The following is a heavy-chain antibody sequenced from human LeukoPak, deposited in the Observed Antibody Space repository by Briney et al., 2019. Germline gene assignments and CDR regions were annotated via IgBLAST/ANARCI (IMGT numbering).Heavy chain of an antibody. CDR3: ARDGSRGAFDI. V-gene: IGHV3-11*01. CDR1: GFAFSNYA. J-gene: IGHJ3*02. CDR2: ISGSGTTI. D-gene: IGHD6-25*01. Sequence: GGSLRLSCAASGFAFSNYAMSWVRQAPGKGLEWVSYISGSGTTIYYADSVEGRFTISRDNAKNSVYLQMNSLRGEDTAVYSCARDGSRGAFDIWGQGTMVSVSS.